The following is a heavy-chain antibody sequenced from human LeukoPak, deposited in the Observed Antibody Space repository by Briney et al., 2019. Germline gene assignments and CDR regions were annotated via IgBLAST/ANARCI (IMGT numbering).Heavy chain of an antibody. D-gene: IGHD6-6*01. CDR2: IYASGNT. CDR3: ARGGKYSSSAYYFDY. V-gene: IGHV4-4*07. J-gene: IGHJ4*02. Sequence: KPSETLSLTCTVSGGSISNYYWVWIRQPAGGGLEWIGRIYASGNTNYNRSLKSRVTMSVDTSKNQFSLKLSSVTAADTAVYYCARGGKYSSSAYYFDYWGQGTLVTVSS. CDR1: GGSISNYY.